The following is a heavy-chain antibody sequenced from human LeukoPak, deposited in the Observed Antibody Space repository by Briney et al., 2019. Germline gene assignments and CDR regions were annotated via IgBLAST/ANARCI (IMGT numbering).Heavy chain of an antibody. CDR3: ARAASIAAAVDYNWFDP. CDR1: GYTFTSYG. J-gene: IGHJ5*02. D-gene: IGHD6-13*01. CDR2: ISAYNGNT. Sequence: ASVKVSCKASGYTFTSYGISWVRQAPGQGLEWMGWISAYNGNTNYAQKLQGRVTMTTDTSTSTAYMELRSLRSDDTAVYYCARAASIAAAVDYNWFDPWGQGTLVTVSS. V-gene: IGHV1-18*01.